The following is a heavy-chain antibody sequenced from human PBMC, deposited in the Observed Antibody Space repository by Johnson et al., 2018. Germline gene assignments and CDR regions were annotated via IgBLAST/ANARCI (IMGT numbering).Heavy chain of an antibody. V-gene: IGHV3-30*18. J-gene: IGHJ1*01. CDR3: AKLLITMIVVAPFQH. CDR1: GFTFSSYG. CDR2: ISYDGSNK. Sequence: VQLVESGGGLVQPGGSLRLSCAASGFTFSSYGMHWVRQAPGKGLEWVAVISYDGSNKYYADSVKGRFTISRDNSKNTLYLQMNSLRAEDTAVYYCAKLLITMIVVAPFQHLCQGTLVTVSS. D-gene: IGHD3-22*01.